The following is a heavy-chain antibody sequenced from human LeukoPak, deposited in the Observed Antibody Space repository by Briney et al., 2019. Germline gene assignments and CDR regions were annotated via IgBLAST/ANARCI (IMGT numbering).Heavy chain of an antibody. CDR2: IYYSGST. V-gene: IGHV4-39*01. CDR1: GGSISSSSYY. CDR3: AREVATIGTDY. D-gene: IGHD5-24*01. Sequence: SETLSLTCTVSGGSISSSSYYWGWIRQPPGKGLEWIGSIYYSGSTYYNPSLKSRVTISVDTSKNQFSLKLSSVTAADTAVYYCAREVATIGTDYWGQGTLVTVSS. J-gene: IGHJ4*02.